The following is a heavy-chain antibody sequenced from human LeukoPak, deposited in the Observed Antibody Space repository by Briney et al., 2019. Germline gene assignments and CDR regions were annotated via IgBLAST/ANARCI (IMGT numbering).Heavy chain of an antibody. CDR2: ISNNGGST. CDR3: ARSAGAHLGADY. V-gene: IGHV3-64*01. J-gene: IGHJ4*02. CDR1: GFALSSYS. D-gene: IGHD6-13*01. Sequence: GGSLRLSCAASGFALSSYSMHWVRQAPGKGLEFVSAISNNGGSTYYANSVKGRFTISRDISKNTLYLQMGSLRPEDMAVYYCARSAGAHLGADYWGQGTLVTVSS.